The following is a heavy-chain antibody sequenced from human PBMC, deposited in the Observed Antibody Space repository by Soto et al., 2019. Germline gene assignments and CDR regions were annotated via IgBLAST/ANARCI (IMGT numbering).Heavy chain of an antibody. Sequence: SETLSLTCPVSGGSISSGDYYWSWIRQPPGKCLEWIGYIYYSGSSYYNLSLKSRVSISIDTSKNQFSLKLSSVTAADTAVYYCARSRISIFGILIIGSSFDPWGQGSLVTVSS. V-gene: IGHV4-30-4*01. J-gene: IGHJ5*02. D-gene: IGHD3-3*01. CDR2: IYYSGSS. CDR1: GGSISSGDYY. CDR3: ARSRISIFGILIIGSSFDP.